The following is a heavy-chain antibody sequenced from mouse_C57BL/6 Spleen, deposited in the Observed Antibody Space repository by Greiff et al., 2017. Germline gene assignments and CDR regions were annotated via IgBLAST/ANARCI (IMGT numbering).Heavy chain of an antibody. Sequence: QVQLQQSGPELVKPGASVKISCKASGYAFSSSWMNWVKQRPGKGLEWIGRIYPGDGDTNYNGKFKGKATLTADKSSSTAYLQLSSLTSEDSAVYFCARYYYGSPNYFDYWGQGTTLTVSS. V-gene: IGHV1-82*01. J-gene: IGHJ2*01. CDR3: ARYYYGSPNYFDY. CDR1: GYAFSSSW. CDR2: IYPGDGDT. D-gene: IGHD1-1*01.